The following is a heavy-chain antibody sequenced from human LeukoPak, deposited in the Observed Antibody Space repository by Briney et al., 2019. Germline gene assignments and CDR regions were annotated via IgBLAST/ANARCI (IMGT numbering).Heavy chain of an antibody. CDR3: LAGYYYYYMDV. CDR2: TNTHGTRS. Sequence: GGSLRLSCAAPGFTSNNYWMPWVRHARGKALVWVARTNTHGTRSNYADSVKGRFIISRDNANNTLYLQMNGLRDEDTGVYYALAGYYYYYMDVWGKGTTVTVSS. CDR1: GFTSNNYW. J-gene: IGHJ6*03. V-gene: IGHV3-74*01. D-gene: IGHD6-13*01.